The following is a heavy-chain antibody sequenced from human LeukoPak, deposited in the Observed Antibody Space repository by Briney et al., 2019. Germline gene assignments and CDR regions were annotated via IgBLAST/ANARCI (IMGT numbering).Heavy chain of an antibody. V-gene: IGHV3-21*01. CDR3: ARDSGYDILTGSYAFDI. CDR1: GFTFSSYS. D-gene: IGHD3-9*01. CDR2: ISSSSSYI. J-gene: IGHJ3*02. Sequence: GGSLRLSCAASGFTFSSYSMNWVRQAPGRGLEWVSSISSSSSYIYYEHSVKGRFTNSRDNAKNSLYLQMNSLRAEDTAVYYCARDSGYDILTGSYAFDIWSQGTMVTVSS.